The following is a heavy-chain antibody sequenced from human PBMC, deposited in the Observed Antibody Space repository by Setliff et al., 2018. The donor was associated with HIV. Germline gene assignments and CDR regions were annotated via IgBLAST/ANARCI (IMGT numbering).Heavy chain of an antibody. CDR2: IYYSGST. D-gene: IGHD3-9*01. Sequence: SLTCTVSGGSISSYYWSWIRQPPGKGLEWIGYIYYSGSTNYNPPLKSRVTISVDTSKNQFSLKLSSVTAADTAVYYCARGVRGYGEIRYFFYYYYMDAWGKGTTVTVSS. CDR3: ARGVRGYGEIRYFFYYYYMDA. CDR1: GGSISSYY. J-gene: IGHJ6*03. V-gene: IGHV4-59*08.